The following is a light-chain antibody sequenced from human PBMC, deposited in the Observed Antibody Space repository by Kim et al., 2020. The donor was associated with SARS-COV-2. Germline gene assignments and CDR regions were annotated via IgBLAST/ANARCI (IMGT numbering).Light chain of an antibody. CDR2: DVT. J-gene: IGLJ1*01. CDR1: SSDVGAYNY. Sequence: GQSITISRTGTSSDVGAYNYVSWYQQHPGKAPILMIYDVTNRPSGVSNRFSGSKSGNTASLTISGLQAEDEADYYCSSYTSSSSYVFGPGTKVTVL. V-gene: IGLV2-14*03. CDR3: SSYTSSSSYV.